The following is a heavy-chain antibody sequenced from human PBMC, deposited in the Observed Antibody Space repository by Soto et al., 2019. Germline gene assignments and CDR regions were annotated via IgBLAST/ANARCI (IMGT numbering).Heavy chain of an antibody. CDR3: ARPGDSTYVFLEVDHYYYGMDV. CDR1: GGTFSSYA. CDR2: IIPIFGTA. J-gene: IGHJ6*02. Sequence: QVQLVQSGAEVKKPGSSVKVSCKASGGTFSSYAISWVRQAPGQGLEWMGGIIPIFGTANYAQKFQGRVTIPADESTSTAYMELSSLRSEDTAVYYCARPGDSTYVFLEVDHYYYGMDVWGQGTTVTVSS. D-gene: IGHD4-4*01. V-gene: IGHV1-69*01.